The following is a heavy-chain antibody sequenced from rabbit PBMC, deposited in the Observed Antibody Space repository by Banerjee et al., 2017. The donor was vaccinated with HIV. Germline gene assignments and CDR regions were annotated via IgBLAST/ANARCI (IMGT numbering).Heavy chain of an antibody. D-gene: IGHD1-1*01. CDR1: GFSFSSSYY. CDR3: ARGANNGYWGLGEYFNL. Sequence: QSLEESGGDLVKPGASLTLTCTASGFSFSSSYYMCWVRQAPGKGLEWIACIYTNDDSTYYASWAKGRFTISKTSSTTVTLEMTSLTAADTATYFCARGANNGYWGLGEYFNLWGPGTLVTVS. V-gene: IGHV1S40*01. CDR2: IYTNDDST. J-gene: IGHJ4*01.